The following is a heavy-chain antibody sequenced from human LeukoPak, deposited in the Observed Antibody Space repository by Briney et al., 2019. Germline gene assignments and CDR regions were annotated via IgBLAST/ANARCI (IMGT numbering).Heavy chain of an antibody. D-gene: IGHD3-10*01. CDR2: INPSGGST. Sequence: ASVKVSCKASGYTFTSYYMHWVRQAPGQGLEWMGIINPSGGSTSYAQKFQGRVTMTRDTSTSTVYMELSSLRSEDTAVYHCARGALLWFGEPNWFDPWGQGTLVTVSS. J-gene: IGHJ5*02. CDR3: ARGALLWFGEPNWFDP. CDR1: GYTFTSYY. V-gene: IGHV1-46*01.